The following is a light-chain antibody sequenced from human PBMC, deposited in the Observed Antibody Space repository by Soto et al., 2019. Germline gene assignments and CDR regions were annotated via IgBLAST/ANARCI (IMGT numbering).Light chain of an antibody. V-gene: IGLV4-69*01. CDR1: SGHSNYA. CDR3: QTWGTGIVV. Sequence: QTVLTQSPSASASLGASVKLTCTLSSGHSNYAIAWHQQQPEKGPRYLMKLNSDGGHRKGDGIPDRFSGSSSGAERYLTISSLQSEDEAEYFCQTWGTGIVVFGGGTKLTVL. CDR2: LNSDGGH. J-gene: IGLJ2*01.